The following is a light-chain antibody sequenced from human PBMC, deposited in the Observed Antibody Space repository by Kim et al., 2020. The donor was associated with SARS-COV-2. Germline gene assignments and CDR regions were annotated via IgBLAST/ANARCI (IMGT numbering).Light chain of an antibody. J-gene: IGLJ2*01. CDR3: ISYTSSTTLGV. V-gene: IGLV2-14*03. CDR1: SSDVGGYNF. CDR2: DVT. Sequence: QSALTQPASVSGSPGQSITISCTGTSSDVGGYNFVSWYQQHLGEAPKLIIYDVTIRPSGVSNRFSGSKSGNTASLTISGLQAEDEADYYCISYTSSTTLGVFGGGTKLTVL.